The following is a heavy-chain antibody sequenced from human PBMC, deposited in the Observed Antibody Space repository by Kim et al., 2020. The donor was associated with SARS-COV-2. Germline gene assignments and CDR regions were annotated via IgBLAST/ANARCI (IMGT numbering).Heavy chain of an antibody. V-gene: IGHV3-48*02. D-gene: IGHD1-26*01. CDR3: ARARGSYLDVFFDY. J-gene: IGHJ4*02. Sequence: YADVVEGRFTISRDNAKNSLYLQMNSLRDEDTAVYYCARARGSYLDVFFDYWGQGTPVTVSS.